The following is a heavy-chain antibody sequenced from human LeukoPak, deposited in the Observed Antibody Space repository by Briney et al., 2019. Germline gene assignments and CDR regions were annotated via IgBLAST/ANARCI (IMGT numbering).Heavy chain of an antibody. V-gene: IGHV3-53*01. Sequence: GGSLRLSCTASEFTVSRNYMLWVRQAPGKGLEWVSLIFSNGDTHYADSVKRRFTISRDTSKNTVSLQMNSLRVEDTAMYYCTRDQMNYWGRGRLVTVCS. CDR1: EFTVSRNY. D-gene: IGHD5-24*01. CDR3: TRDQMNY. CDR2: IFSNGDT. J-gene: IGHJ4*02.